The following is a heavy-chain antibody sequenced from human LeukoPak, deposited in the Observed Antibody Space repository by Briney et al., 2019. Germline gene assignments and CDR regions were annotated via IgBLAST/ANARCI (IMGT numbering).Heavy chain of an antibody. V-gene: IGHV1-69*13. J-gene: IGHJ6*03. D-gene: IGHD3-3*01. Sequence: SVKVSCKASGGTFSSYAISWVRQAPGQGLEWMGGIIPIFGTANYAQKFQGGVTITADESTSTAYMELSSLRSEDTAVYYCAWSGYYTEYYYYYMDVWGKGTTVTVSS. CDR2: IIPIFGTA. CDR1: GGTFSSYA. CDR3: AWSGYYTEYYYYYMDV.